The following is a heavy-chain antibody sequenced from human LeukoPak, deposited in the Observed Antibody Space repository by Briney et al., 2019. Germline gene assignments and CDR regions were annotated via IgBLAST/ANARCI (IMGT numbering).Heavy chain of an antibody. D-gene: IGHD1-26*01. CDR2: ISYDGSNK. Sequence: GGSLRLSCAASGFTLSSYAMHWVRQAPGKGLEWVAVISYDGSNKYYADSVKGRFTISRDNSKNTLYLQMNSLRAEDTAVYYCAREVVGATTAFDYWGQGTLVTVSS. CDR1: GFTLSSYA. J-gene: IGHJ4*02. CDR3: AREVVGATTAFDY. V-gene: IGHV3-30-3*01.